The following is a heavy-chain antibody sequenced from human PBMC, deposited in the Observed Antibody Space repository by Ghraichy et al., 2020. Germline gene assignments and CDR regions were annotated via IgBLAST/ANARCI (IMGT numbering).Heavy chain of an antibody. CDR3: ARGLGYSYGDY. V-gene: IGHV4-34*01. CDR2: INHSGST. CDR1: GGSFSGYY. Sequence: SETLSLTCAVYGGSFSGYYWSWIRQPPGKGLEWIGEINHSGSTNYNPSLKSGVTISVDTSKNQFSLKLSSVTAADTAVYYCARGLGYSYGDYWGQGTLVTVSS. J-gene: IGHJ4*02. D-gene: IGHD5-18*01.